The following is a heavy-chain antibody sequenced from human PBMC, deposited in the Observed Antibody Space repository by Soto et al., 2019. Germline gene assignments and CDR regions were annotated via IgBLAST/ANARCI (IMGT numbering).Heavy chain of an antibody. V-gene: IGHV1-18*01. CDR1: GYTFTSYG. J-gene: IGHJ2*01. D-gene: IGHD6-19*01. CDR2: ISAYNGNT. Sequence: ASVKVSCKASGYTFTSYGISWVRQAPGQGLEWMGWISAYNGNTNYAQKLQGRVTMTTDTSTSTAYMELRSLRSDDTAVYYCARLFLEQWLVRGWYFDLWGRGTLVTVSS. CDR3: ARLFLEQWLVRGWYFDL.